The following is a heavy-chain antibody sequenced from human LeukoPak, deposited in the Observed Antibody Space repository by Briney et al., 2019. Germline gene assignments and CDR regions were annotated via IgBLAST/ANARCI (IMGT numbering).Heavy chain of an antibody. V-gene: IGHV3-21*01. CDR2: ISSSSSYI. CDR3: ARDSGWPFDY. Sequence: PGGSLRLSCAASGFTFSSYSMNWVRQAPGKGLEWVSSISSSSSYIYYADSVKGRFTIARENDKKSLYLQMNSLRAEDTAVYYCARDSGWPFDYWGQGTLVTVSS. J-gene: IGHJ4*02. CDR1: GFTFSSYS. D-gene: IGHD6-19*01.